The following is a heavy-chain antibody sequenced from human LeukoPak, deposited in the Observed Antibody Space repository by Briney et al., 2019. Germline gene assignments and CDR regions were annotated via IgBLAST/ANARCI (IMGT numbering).Heavy chain of an antibody. CDR3: AKREGSGYAHLDY. J-gene: IGHJ4*02. Sequence: GGSLRLSCAASGFTFNNYGMSWVRQAPGKGLEWVSDISGNGDQTYYADSVRGRFTMSRDNSKNTAYLQMDSLRVEDTAVYYCAKREGSGYAHLDYWGRGTPVTVPS. CDR2: ISGNGDQT. D-gene: IGHD5-12*01. V-gene: IGHV3-23*01. CDR1: GFTFNNYG.